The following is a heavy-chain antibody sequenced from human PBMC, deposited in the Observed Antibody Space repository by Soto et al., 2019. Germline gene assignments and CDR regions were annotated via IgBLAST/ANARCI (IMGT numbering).Heavy chain of an antibody. CDR1: GFTLSSYP. CDR2: ISSSGSTT. V-gene: IGHV3-48*03. J-gene: IGHJ5*02. CDR3: ARERGIGGRIYWFDP. Sequence: EVQLEESGGGLEQPGGSLRLSCAASGFTLSSYPMNWVRQAPGKGLEWVSYISSSGSTTYYADSVKGRFTVSRDNAKNSLYLQMNSLRAEDTAVYYCARERGIGGRIYWFDPWGQGTLVTVSS. D-gene: IGHD2-15*01.